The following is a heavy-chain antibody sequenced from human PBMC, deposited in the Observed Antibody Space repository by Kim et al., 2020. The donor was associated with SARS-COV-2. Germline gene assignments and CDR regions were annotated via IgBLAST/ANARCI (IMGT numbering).Heavy chain of an antibody. D-gene: IGHD6-19*01. J-gene: IGHJ4*02. Sequence: YAQKFQGRVTMTRNTSISTAYMELSSLRSEDTAVYYCARASSSGWYYFDYWGQGTLVTVSS. CDR3: ARASSSGWYYFDY. V-gene: IGHV1-8*01.